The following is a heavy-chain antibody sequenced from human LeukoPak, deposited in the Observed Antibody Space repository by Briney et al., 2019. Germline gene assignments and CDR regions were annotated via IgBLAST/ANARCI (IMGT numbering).Heavy chain of an antibody. CDR2: ISGRGTTI. CDR3: ARVTRDSGSWYDY. V-gene: IGHV3-48*03. D-gene: IGHD6-13*01. CDR1: GVTFSSYE. J-gene: IGHJ4*02. Sequence: PGGSLRLSCAASGVTFSSYEINWVCQAPGKGLEWDSYISGRGTTIYYADSVKGRFTISRDNAKNSLYLQMNSLRSEDTALYYCARVTRDSGSWYDYWGQGTLVTVSS.